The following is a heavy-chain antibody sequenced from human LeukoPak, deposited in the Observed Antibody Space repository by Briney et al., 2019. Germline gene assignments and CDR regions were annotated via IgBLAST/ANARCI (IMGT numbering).Heavy chain of an antibody. CDR2: ISSNYNYI. CDR1: GFTFSTSS. J-gene: IGHJ4*02. Sequence: GGSLRLSCAASGFTFSTSSMNWVRQAPGKGLEWVSSISSNYNYIFYAESVKGRFTISRDNARNSLYLQMNSLRAEDTAVYYCARDHDSSGYALDYWGQGTLVTVSS. D-gene: IGHD3-22*01. CDR3: ARDHDSSGYALDY. V-gene: IGHV3-21*01.